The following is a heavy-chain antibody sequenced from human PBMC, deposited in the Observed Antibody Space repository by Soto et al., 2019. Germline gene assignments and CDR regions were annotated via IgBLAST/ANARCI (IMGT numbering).Heavy chain of an antibody. Sequence: QVQLVQSGAEVKKPGASVKVSCKASGYTFTSYDINWVRQATGQGLEWMGWRNPNTGNTGYAQKFQGRVTMARNTSISTAYMELSSLRSEDTAVYYCAIGASVLRYVDWLLIFDYWGQGTLVTVCS. V-gene: IGHV1-8*01. J-gene: IGHJ4*02. CDR3: AIGASVLRYVDWLLIFDY. D-gene: IGHD3-9*01. CDR1: GYTFTSYD. CDR2: RNPNTGNT.